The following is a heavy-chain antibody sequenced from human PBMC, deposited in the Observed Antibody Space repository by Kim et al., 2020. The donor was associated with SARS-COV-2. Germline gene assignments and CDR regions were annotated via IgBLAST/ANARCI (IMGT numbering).Heavy chain of an antibody. CDR3: ARSPNYYDSSGYYS. J-gene: IGHJ4*02. CDR1: GFTFSSCC. D-gene: IGHD3-22*01. CDR2: INGDGSTT. Sequence: GGSLRLSCAASGFTFSSCCMHWVRQAPGKGLVWVSRINGDGSTTSYADSVKGRFTISRDNAKNTLYLQMNSLRAEDTAVYYCARSPNYYDSSGYYSWGQGTLVTVSS. V-gene: IGHV3-74*01.